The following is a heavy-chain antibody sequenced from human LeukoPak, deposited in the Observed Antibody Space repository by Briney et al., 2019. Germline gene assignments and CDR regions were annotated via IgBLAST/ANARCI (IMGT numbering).Heavy chain of an antibody. Sequence: GASVKVSCKASGYTFTSYDINWVRQATGQGLEWMGWMNPNSGNTGYAQKFQGRVTMTRNTSISTAYMELSSLRSEDTAVYYCARFPALLWYGELLDAFDIWGQGTMVTVSS. J-gene: IGHJ3*02. CDR3: ARFPALLWYGELLDAFDI. CDR1: GYTFTSYD. D-gene: IGHD3-10*01. CDR2: MNPNSGNT. V-gene: IGHV1-8*01.